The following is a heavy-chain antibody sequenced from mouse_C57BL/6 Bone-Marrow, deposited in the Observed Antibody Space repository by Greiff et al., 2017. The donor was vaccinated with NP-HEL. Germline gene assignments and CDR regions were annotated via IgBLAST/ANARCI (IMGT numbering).Heavy chain of an antibody. D-gene: IGHD2-3*01. Sequence: EVKLVESEGGLVQPGSSMKLSCTASGFTFSDYYMAWVRQVPEKGLEWVANINYDGSSTYYLDSLKSRFIISRDNAKNILYLQMSSLKSEDTATYYCARDRGGGYYFWYFDVWGTGTTVTVSS. CDR1: GFTFSDYY. CDR3: ARDRGGGYYFWYFDV. V-gene: IGHV5-16*01. J-gene: IGHJ1*03. CDR2: INYDGSST.